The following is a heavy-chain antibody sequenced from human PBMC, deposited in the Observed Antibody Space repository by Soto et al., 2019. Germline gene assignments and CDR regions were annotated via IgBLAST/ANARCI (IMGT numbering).Heavy chain of an antibody. Sequence: ASVKVSCKTSGGTFSNDIITWVRQAPRQGLEWMGRIIPLLDIANYAQKFQGRVTITADKSTGTAYMELNSLRSEDTAVYYCARDSPIGSTFSGYDAIDYWGQGTLVTV. CDR1: GGTFSNDI. J-gene: IGHJ4*02. CDR2: IIPLLDIA. D-gene: IGHD5-12*01. CDR3: ARDSPIGSTFSGYDAIDY. V-gene: IGHV1-69*04.